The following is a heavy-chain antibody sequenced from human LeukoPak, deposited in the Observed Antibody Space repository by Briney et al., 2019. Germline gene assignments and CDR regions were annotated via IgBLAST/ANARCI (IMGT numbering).Heavy chain of an antibody. Sequence: SETLSLTCTVSGGSISSYYWSWIRQPAGKGLEWIGRIYTSGSTNYNPSLKSRVTMSVDTSKNQYSLKLSSVTAADTAVYYCAREGEYSSSSGAYYFDSWGQGTLVTVSS. CDR2: IYTSGST. J-gene: IGHJ4*02. CDR3: AREGEYSSSSGAYYFDS. V-gene: IGHV4-4*07. CDR1: GGSISSYY. D-gene: IGHD6-6*01.